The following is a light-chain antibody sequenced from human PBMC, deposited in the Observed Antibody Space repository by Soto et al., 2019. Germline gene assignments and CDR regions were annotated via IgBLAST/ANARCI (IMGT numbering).Light chain of an antibody. Sequence: EIVLTQSPGTLSLSPGERATLSCRASQSVSSSYLAWYQQKPGQAPRLLIYGASSRATGIPDRISGSGSGTDFTLTISGLEPEDFAVYYCQQYGSSPWTFGQGTKVDIK. J-gene: IGKJ1*01. V-gene: IGKV3-20*01. CDR3: QQYGSSPWT. CDR2: GAS. CDR1: QSVSSSY.